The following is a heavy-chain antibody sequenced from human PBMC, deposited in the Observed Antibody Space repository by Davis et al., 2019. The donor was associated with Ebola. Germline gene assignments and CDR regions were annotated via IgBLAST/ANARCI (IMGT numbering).Heavy chain of an antibody. D-gene: IGHD6-19*01. CDR2: IYYSGST. CDR3: ARANPYSSGWYPTDFDY. Sequence: ESLKISCTVSGGSISSYYWSWIRQPPGKGLEWIGYIYYSGSTNYNPSLKSRVTISVDTSKNQFSLKLSSVTAADTAVYYCARANPYSSGWYPTDFDYWGQGTLVTVSS. J-gene: IGHJ4*02. V-gene: IGHV4-59*01. CDR1: GGSISSYY.